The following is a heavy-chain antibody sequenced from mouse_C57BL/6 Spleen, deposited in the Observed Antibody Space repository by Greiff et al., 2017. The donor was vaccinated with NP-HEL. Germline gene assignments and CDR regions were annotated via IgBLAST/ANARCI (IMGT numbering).Heavy chain of an antibody. CDR1: GYTFTSYW. V-gene: IGHV1-69*01. D-gene: IGHD2-1*01. CDR2: IDPSDSYT. CDR3: ARYYGNYAPFDY. Sequence: QVQLQQPGAELVMPGASVKLSCKASGYTFTSYWMHWVKQRPGQGLEWIGEIDPSDSYTNYNQKFKGKSTLTVDKSSSTAYMQLSSLTSEDSAVYYCARYYGNYAPFDYWGQGTTLTVSS. J-gene: IGHJ2*01.